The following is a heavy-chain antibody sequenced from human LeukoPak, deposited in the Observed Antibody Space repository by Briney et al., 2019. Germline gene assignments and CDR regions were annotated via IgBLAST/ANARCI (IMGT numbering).Heavy chain of an antibody. CDR1: GFTVSSNY. Sequence: GGSLRLSCAASGFTVSSNYMSWVRQAPGKGLEWVSSISSSSSYIYYADSVKGRFTISRDNAKNSLYLQMNSLRAEDTAVYYCARGPLPVTTPEYFQHWGQGTLVTVSS. CDR3: ARGPLPVTTPEYFQH. D-gene: IGHD4-17*01. CDR2: ISSSSSYI. J-gene: IGHJ1*01. V-gene: IGHV3-21*01.